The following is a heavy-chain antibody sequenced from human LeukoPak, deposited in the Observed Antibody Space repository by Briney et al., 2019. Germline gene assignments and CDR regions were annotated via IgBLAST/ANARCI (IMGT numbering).Heavy chain of an antibody. CDR2: ISSSSSYI. CDR1: GFTFSSYS. Sequence: GGSLRLSCAASGFTFSSYSMNWVRQAPGKGLEWVSSISSSSSYIYYADSVKGRFTISRDNAKNSLYLQMNSLRAEDTAVYYCARRGQQGSSGGVVWGAGTLVTVSS. J-gene: IGHJ4*02. D-gene: IGHD6-19*01. CDR3: ARRGQQGSSGGVV. V-gene: IGHV3-21*01.